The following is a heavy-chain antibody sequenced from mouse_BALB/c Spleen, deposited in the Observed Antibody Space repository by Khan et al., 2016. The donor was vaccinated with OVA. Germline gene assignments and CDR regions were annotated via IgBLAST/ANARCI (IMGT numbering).Heavy chain of an antibody. Sequence: QVQLKESGPGLVQPSQSLSITCTVSGFSLTTYGVHWVRKSPGKGLEWLGVIWSGGSTDYNAAFISRLSISKDSSKSQVFFKMNSLQVNDTAICYCARNYDYGEGLAYWGQGTLVTVSA. J-gene: IGHJ3*01. D-gene: IGHD2-4*01. V-gene: IGHV2-2*02. CDR1: GFSLTTYG. CDR2: IWSGGST. CDR3: ARNYDYGEGLAY.